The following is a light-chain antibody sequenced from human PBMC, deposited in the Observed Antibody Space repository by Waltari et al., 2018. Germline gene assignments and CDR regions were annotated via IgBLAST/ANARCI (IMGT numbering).Light chain of an antibody. CDR1: SSDVGGYTY. CDR2: EVT. J-gene: IGLJ3*02. Sequence: QSALTQPASMSGSPGQSITISCHGSSSDVGGYTYVPWYRQHPGQAPKLIIYEVTYRPPGVSNRFSGSKSGNTASLTISVLQAEDEADYYCSSFTTSSTLVFGGGTKLTVL. V-gene: IGLV2-14*01. CDR3: SSFTTSSTLV.